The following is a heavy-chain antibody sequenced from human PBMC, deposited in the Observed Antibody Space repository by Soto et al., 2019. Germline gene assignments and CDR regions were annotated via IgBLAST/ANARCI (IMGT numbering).Heavy chain of an antibody. V-gene: IGHV3-23*01. CDR1: GFTFSNYA. CDR2: ISASGGNT. J-gene: IGHJ4*02. Sequence: EVQLLESGGGLVQPGGSLRLSCAASGFTFSNYAMSWVRQAPGKGLEWVSTISASGGNTYYADSVKGRFTISRDNSKNTLYLQMNSLRAEDTAVYYCANPSSRSRSSLGYFDYWGQGTLVTVSS. D-gene: IGHD7-27*01. CDR3: ANPSSRSRSSLGYFDY.